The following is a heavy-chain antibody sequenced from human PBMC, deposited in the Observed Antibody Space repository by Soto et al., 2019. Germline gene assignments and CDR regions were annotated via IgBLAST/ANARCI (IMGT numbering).Heavy chain of an antibody. Sequence: PGGSLRLSCAASGFSFSSYGMQWVRQAPGKGLGWVAVISYDGSNKYYADSVKDRFTISRDNSKKTLYLQMNSLRADDTAVYYCVAGQYFFDYCGQGTLVTVSS. D-gene: IGHD6-19*01. J-gene: IGHJ4*02. CDR2: ISYDGSNK. V-gene: IGHV3-30*03. CDR3: VAGQYFFDY. CDR1: GFSFSSYG.